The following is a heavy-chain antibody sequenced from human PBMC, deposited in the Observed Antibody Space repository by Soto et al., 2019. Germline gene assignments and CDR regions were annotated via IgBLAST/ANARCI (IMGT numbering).Heavy chain of an antibody. D-gene: IGHD3-10*01. V-gene: IGHV4-30-4*01. CDR3: ARVRKNYYGSGRFDY. CDR1: GGSISSGDYY. J-gene: IGHJ4*02. Sequence: QVQLQESGPGLVKPSQTLSLTCTVSGGSISSGDYYWSWIRQPPGKGLEWIGYIYYSGSTYYNPSLKRRVTISVDTSKKQFSLKLSSVTAAVTAVYYCARVRKNYYGSGRFDYWGQGTLVTVSS. CDR2: IYYSGST.